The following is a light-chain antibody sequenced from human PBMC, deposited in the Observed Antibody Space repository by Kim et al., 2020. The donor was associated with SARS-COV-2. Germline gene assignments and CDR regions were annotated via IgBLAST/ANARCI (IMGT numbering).Light chain of an antibody. V-gene: IGKV1-6*01. Sequence: ASVGDRVTFTCRASQGIGNDLGWYQQKPGKSPKLLIYAASTLQSGVSSRFSGSGSGTDFTLTISSLQPEDCATYYCLQDYTYPLTFGGGTKVDIK. J-gene: IGKJ4*01. CDR1: QGIGND. CDR2: AAS. CDR3: LQDYTYPLT.